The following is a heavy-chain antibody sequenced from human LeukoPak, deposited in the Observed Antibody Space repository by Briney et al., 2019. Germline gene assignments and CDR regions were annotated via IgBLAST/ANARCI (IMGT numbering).Heavy chain of an antibody. CDR3: ANDNSKYRVGAEFDY. CDR1: GFTFSSYA. Sequence: GASLRLSCAASGFTFSSYAMSWVRQAPGKGLEWVSTISVSGGSTYYADSVKGRFTISRDNSKNTLYLQMNSLRAEDTAVYYCANDNSKYRVGAEFDYWGQGTLVTVSS. V-gene: IGHV3-23*01. CDR2: ISVSGGST. J-gene: IGHJ4*02. D-gene: IGHD1-26*01.